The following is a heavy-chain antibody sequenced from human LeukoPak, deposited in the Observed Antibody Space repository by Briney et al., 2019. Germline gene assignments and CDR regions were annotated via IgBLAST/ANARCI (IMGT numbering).Heavy chain of an antibody. CDR1: GFTFSSYS. CDR3: ARGYCTNGVCYLPWFDP. V-gene: IGHV3-21*01. D-gene: IGHD2-8*01. J-gene: IGHJ5*02. CDR2: ISSSSSYI. Sequence: GGSLRLSCAASGFTFSSYSMNWVRQAPGKGLEWVSPISSSSSYIYYADSVKGRFTISRDNAKNSLYLQTNSLRAEDTAVYYCARGYCTNGVCYLPWFDPWGQGTLVTVSS.